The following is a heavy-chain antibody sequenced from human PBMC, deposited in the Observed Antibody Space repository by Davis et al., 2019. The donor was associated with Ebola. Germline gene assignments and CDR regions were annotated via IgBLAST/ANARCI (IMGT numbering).Heavy chain of an antibody. CDR1: AITFSSYA. D-gene: IGHD4-11*01. V-gene: IGHV3-23*01. CDR3: AREPTGNYYYFYGMDV. J-gene: IGHJ6*04. CDR2: ISGSGGTT. Sequence: PGGSLRLSCADSAITFSSYAMSWVRQAPGKGLEWVSAISGSGGTTYYADSVQGRFTISRDNSKNTLHLQMNSLRVEDTAVYFCAREPTGNYYYFYGMDVWGKGTTVSVSS.